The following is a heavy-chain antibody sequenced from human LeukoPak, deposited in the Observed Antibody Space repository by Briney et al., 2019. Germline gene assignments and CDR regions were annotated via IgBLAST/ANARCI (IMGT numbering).Heavy chain of an antibody. V-gene: IGHV3-74*01. Sequence: GGSLRFSCAASGFTFSSYWMHWVRQAPEKGLVWVSRIKTDGSSTSYADSVKGRFTISRDNAKNTLYLQMNSLRAEDTAVYYCARENGGNYYASGSLTYYYYMDVWGKGTTVTVSS. CDR1: GFTFSSYW. J-gene: IGHJ6*03. CDR3: ARENGGNYYASGSLTYYYYMDV. CDR2: IKTDGSST. D-gene: IGHD3-10*01.